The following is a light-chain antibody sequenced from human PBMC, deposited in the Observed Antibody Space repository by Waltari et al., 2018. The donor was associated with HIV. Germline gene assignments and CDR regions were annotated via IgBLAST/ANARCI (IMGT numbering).Light chain of an antibody. CDR1: KGIDTY. CDR3: QQAQSFPHT. Sequence: DIQMTQSPPSVSASVGDSVTITCLASKGIDTYLVWYQQKFGGAPQILNYRASRLQSGVPPRFSGSGSGTNFSLTITSLQPEDFAIYCCQQAQSFPHTFGGGTEL. V-gene: IGKV1-12*01. J-gene: IGKJ4*01. CDR2: RAS.